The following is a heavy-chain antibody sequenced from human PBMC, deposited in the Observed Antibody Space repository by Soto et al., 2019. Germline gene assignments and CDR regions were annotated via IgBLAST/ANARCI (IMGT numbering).Heavy chain of an antibody. CDR3: ASGGGSWFDP. D-gene: IGHD1-26*01. V-gene: IGHV4-59*01. J-gene: IGHJ5*02. CDR2: INTGGRS. CDR1: GASITSYF. Sequence: QVQLQESGPGLVKPSETLSLTCSVSGASITSYFWSWIRQSPGKGLEWMGYINTGGRSNYNPALKIRLTISADTTKSQFSLRLYSVTAADTAVYFCASGGGSWFDPWGQGILVTVSS.